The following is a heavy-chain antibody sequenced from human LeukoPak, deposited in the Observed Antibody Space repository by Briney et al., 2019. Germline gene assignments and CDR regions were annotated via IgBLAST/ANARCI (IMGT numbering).Heavy chain of an antibody. CDR3: ARQHDSYYYYYVDL. CDR2: LYHPDTT. CDR1: GFTFNTYA. J-gene: IGHJ6*03. D-gene: IGHD6-13*01. Sequence: GSLRLSCAASGFTFNTYAMTWVRQAPGKGLEWIGSLYHPDTTYYNPSLKSRVTMSADTSRNQFSLKLSFVTAADTAVYYCARQHDSYYYYYVDLWGTGTTVTVSS. V-gene: IGHV4-38-2*01.